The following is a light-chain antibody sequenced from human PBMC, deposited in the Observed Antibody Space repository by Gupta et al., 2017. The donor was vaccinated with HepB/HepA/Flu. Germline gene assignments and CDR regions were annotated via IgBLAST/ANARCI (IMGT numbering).Light chain of an antibody. V-gene: IGKV3-20*01. CDR2: GAS. CDR3: QQYGTSPLYI. J-gene: IGKJ2*01. Sequence: NVLTQSPGSLSLSQGERVTLSCRASQSLNNNFLAWYQQKPGQAPRLLIYGASSRATGISDRFSGSGSGTDFTLTISRLEPEDFAMYYCQQYGTSPLYIFGQGTKLEIK. CDR1: QSLNNNF.